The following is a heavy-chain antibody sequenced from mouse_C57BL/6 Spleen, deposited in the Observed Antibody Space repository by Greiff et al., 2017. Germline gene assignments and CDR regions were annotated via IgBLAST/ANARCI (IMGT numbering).Heavy chain of an antibody. Sequence: QVQLKESGPGILQPSQTLSLTCSFSGFSLSTFGMGVGWIRQPSGKGLEWLAHIWWDDDKYYNPALKSRLTISKDTSNNQVFLKIANVDTADTATYYCARTLYYGTSYWYFDVWGTGTTVTVSS. J-gene: IGHJ1*03. D-gene: IGHD1-1*01. V-gene: IGHV8-8*01. CDR3: ARTLYYGTSYWYFDV. CDR1: GFSLSTFGMG. CDR2: IWWDDDK.